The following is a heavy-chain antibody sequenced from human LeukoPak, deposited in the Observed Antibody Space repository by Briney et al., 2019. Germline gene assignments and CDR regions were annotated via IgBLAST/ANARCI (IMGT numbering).Heavy chain of an antibody. CDR2: INHSGST. J-gene: IGHJ3*02. CDR3: ARWLQDPDAFDI. V-gene: IGHV4-34*01. Sequence: PSETLSLTCAVYGGSFSGYYWSWIRQPPGKGLEWIGEINHSGSTNYNPSLKSRVTKSVGTSKNQFSLKLSSVTAADTAVYYCARWLQDPDAFDIWGQGTMVTVSS. D-gene: IGHD5-24*01. CDR1: GGSFSGYY.